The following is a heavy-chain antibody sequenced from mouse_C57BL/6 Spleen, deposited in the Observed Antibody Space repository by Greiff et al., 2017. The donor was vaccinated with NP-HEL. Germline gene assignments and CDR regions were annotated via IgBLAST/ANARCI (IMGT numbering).Heavy chain of an antibody. CDR1: GFSFNTYA. J-gene: IGHJ2*01. CDR2: IRSKSNNYAT. Sequence: EVMLVESGGGLVQPKGSLKLSCAASGFSFNTYAMNWVRQAPGKGLEWVARIRSKSNNYATYYADSVKDRFTISRDDSESMLYLQMNNLKTEDTAMYYCVREDYDASFDYWGQGTTLTVSS. V-gene: IGHV10-1*01. D-gene: IGHD2-4*01. CDR3: VREDYDASFDY.